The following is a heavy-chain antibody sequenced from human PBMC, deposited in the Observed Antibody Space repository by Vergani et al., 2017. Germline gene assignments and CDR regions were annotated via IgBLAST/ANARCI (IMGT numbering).Heavy chain of an antibody. CDR3: AREGGPHSI. J-gene: IGHJ4*03. V-gene: IGHV7-4-1*02. Sequence: QVLVVQSGSEFKKPGASVKVSCKTSGYTFNTYAICWVRQAPGQGLEWMGWINTNNGDPTYDQDFTGRFIFPLDTSASTAYLEINNLKPEDTAFYYCAREGGPHSIWGQGTLVTVSS. CDR1: GYTFNTYA. D-gene: IGHD2-21*01. CDR2: INTNNGDP.